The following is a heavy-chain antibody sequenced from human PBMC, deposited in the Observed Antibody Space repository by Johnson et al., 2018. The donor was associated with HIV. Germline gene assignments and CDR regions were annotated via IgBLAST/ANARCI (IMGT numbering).Heavy chain of an antibody. J-gene: IGHJ3*02. CDR2: ISWDSRSI. D-gene: IGHD6-6*01. Sequence: QLVESGGGLVQPGRSLRLSCAASGFTFDDYAVHWVRQAPGKGLEWVSGISWDSRSIGYADSVKGRFTVSRDNYKNTLYLQMNSLRGEDTAVYYCAKVHSSSSNGFDIWGQGTMVTVSS. CDR1: GFTFDDYA. V-gene: IGHV3-9*01. CDR3: AKVHSSSSNGFDI.